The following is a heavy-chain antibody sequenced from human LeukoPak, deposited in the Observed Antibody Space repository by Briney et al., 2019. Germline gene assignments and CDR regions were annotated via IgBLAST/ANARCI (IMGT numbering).Heavy chain of an antibody. J-gene: IGHJ3*02. CDR3: ARRLMYYYDSSGYDVAFDI. D-gene: IGHD3-22*01. Sequence: GESLMISCKGSGYSFTSYWIGWVRQMPGKGLEGMGIIYPGDSDTRYDPSFQGQVTISADKSISTAYLQWRSLKASDTAMYYCARRLMYYYDSSGYDVAFDIWGEGTMVTVSS. V-gene: IGHV5-51*01. CDR2: IYPGDSDT. CDR1: GYSFTSYW.